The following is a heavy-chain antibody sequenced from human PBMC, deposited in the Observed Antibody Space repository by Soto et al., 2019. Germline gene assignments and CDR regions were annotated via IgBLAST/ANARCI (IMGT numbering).Heavy chain of an antibody. CDR1: GDSVSSNSAA. CDR2: TYYRSKWYN. Sequence: SQTLSLTCAISGDSVSSNSAAWNWIRQSPSRGLEWLGRTYYRSKWYNDYAVSVKSRITINPDTSKNQFSLQLNSVTPEDTAVYYCARGTHIPKDTAMVRTLDYWGQGTLVTVSS. V-gene: IGHV6-1*01. J-gene: IGHJ4*02. CDR3: ARGTHIPKDTAMVRTLDY. D-gene: IGHD5-18*01.